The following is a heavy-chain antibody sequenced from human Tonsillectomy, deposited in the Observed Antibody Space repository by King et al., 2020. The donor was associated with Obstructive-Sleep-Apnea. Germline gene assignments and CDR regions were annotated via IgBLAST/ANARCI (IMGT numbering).Heavy chain of an antibody. CDR2: IYPADSDT. V-gene: IGHV5-51*01. Sequence: QLVQSGAEVKKPGESLKISCKGSGYTFTNYWIGWVRQMPGKGLEFMGIIYPADSDTRYSSSFQGQVTISADKSISTAYLQRSSLMASDTAIYYCARQEYLQSAFEIWGQGTMVTVSS. D-gene: IGHD6-6*01. CDR1: GYTFTNYW. J-gene: IGHJ3*02. CDR3: ARQEYLQSAFEI.